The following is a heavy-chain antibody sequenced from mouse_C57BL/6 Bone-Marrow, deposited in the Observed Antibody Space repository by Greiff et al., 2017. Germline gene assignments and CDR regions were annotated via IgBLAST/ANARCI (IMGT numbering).Heavy chain of an antibody. Sequence: EVQLQQSGAELVRPGASVKLSCTASGFNIKDDYMHWVKQRPDQGLEWIGWIDPENGDTEYASKFQGKATITADTSSNTAYLQLSSLTSEDTAVYYCTTAITTVVAEYWGQGATLTVSS. V-gene: IGHV14-4*01. D-gene: IGHD1-1*01. CDR3: TTAITTVVAEY. CDR2: IDPENGDT. J-gene: IGHJ2*01. CDR1: GFNIKDDY.